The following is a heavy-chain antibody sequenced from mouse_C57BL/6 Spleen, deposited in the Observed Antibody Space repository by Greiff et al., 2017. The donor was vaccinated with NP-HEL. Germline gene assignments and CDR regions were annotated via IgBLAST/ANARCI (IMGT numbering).Heavy chain of an antibody. D-gene: IGHD1-1*01. CDR1: GYTFTNYW. V-gene: IGHV1-63*01. Sequence: QVQLQQSGAELVRPGTSVKMSCKASGYTFTNYWIGWAKQRPGHGLEWIGDIYPGGGYTNYNEKFKGKATLTADKSSSTAYMQFSSLTSEDSAIYYCARTGYGSYWYFDVWGTGTTVTVSS. J-gene: IGHJ1*03. CDR2: IYPGGGYT. CDR3: ARTGYGSYWYFDV.